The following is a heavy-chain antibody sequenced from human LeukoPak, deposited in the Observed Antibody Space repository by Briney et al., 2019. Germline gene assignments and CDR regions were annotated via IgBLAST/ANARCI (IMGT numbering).Heavy chain of an antibody. V-gene: IGHV3-53*01. CDR1: GFTVSSNY. J-gene: IGHJ4*02. CDR2: IYSGGST. CDR3: ARVSGSYLGGEYDY. D-gene: IGHD1-26*01. Sequence: PGGSLRLSCAASGFTVSSNYMSWVRQAPGKGLEWVSVIYSGGSTYYADSVKGRFTISRDNSKNTLYLQMNSLRAEDTAVYYCARVSGSYLGGEYDYWGQGTLVTVSS.